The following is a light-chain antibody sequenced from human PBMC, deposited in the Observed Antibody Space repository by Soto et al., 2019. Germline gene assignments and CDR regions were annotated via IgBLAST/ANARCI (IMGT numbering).Light chain of an antibody. CDR1: QSVSIY. V-gene: IGKV3-11*01. J-gene: IGKJ4*01. Sequence: EIVLTQSPATLSLSPGERATLSCRASQSVSIYLAWYQQKPGQAPRLLIYDASNRATGIPARFSGSGSGTDFTLTISSLEPEDFAVYYCQQRSTWVTFGGGTKVEIK. CDR3: QQRSTWVT. CDR2: DAS.